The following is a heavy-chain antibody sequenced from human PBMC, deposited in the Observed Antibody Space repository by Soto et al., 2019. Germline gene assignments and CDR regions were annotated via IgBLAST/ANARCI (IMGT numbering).Heavy chain of an antibody. D-gene: IGHD3-22*01. CDR3: AKELSVTMIVVVITTLDY. CDR2: ISGSGGST. CDR1: GFTFSSYA. V-gene: IGHV3-23*01. J-gene: IGHJ4*02. Sequence: GGSLRLSCAASGFTFSSYAMSWVRQAPGKGLEWVSAISGSGGSTYYADSVKGRFTISRDNSKNTLYLQMNSLRAEDTAVYYCAKELSVTMIVVVITTLDYWGQGTLVTVSS.